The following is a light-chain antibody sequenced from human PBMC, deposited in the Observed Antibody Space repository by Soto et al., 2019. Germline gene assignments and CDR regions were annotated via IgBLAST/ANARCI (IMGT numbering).Light chain of an antibody. J-gene: IGKJ5*01. CDR3: QQYNNWPPSII. CDR2: GAS. Sequence: EIVLTQSPGTLSVSPGERATLSCRASESVSSNVAWYQQRPGQAPRLLIYGASTRATETPVRFRGSGSGTEFTLTISSLQSEDLAVYYCQQYNNWPPSIIFGQGTRLEIK. V-gene: IGKV3-15*01. CDR1: ESVSSN.